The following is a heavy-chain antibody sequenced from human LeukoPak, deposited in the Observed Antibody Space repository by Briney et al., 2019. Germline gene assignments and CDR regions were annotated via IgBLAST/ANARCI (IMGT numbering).Heavy chain of an antibody. V-gene: IGHV1-69*13. CDR1: GGTFSSYA. Sequence: ASVKVSCKASGGTFSSYAISWVRQAPGQGLEWMGGIIPIFGTANYAQKFQGRVTITADESTSTAYMELSSLRSEDTAVYYCARVSYYDSSGYSNAFDIWGQGTMVTVSS. CDR2: IIPIFGTA. D-gene: IGHD3-22*01. CDR3: ARVSYYDSSGYSNAFDI. J-gene: IGHJ3*02.